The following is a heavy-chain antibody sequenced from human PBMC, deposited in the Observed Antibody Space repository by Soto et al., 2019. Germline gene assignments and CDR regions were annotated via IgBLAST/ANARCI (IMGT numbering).Heavy chain of an antibody. J-gene: IGHJ6*02. CDR2: ISTSSSYI. CDR3: ARDQIADRGFYLGIDV. V-gene: IGHV3-21*01. CDR1: GFSFSAYS. Sequence: GGSLRLSCAASGFSFSAYSMNWVRQAPGTGLEWVSSISTSSSYIYYADSVKGRFTISRDNAKNSLYLQMNSLRADDTAIYYCARDQIADRGFYLGIDVWGQGTTVTVSS.